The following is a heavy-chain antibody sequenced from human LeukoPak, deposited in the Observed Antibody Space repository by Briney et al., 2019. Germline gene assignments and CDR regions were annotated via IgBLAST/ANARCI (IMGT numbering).Heavy chain of an antibody. CDR3: ATRTLTYWYFDL. CDR2: IYYSGST. J-gene: IGHJ2*01. V-gene: IGHV4-59*01. CDR1: GGSISSYY. Sequence: PSETLSLTCTVSGGSISSYYWSWLRQPPGKGLEWIGYIYYSGSTNYNPSLKSRVTISVDTSKNQFPLKLSSVTAADTAVYYCATRTLTYWYFDLWGRGTLVTVSS. D-gene: IGHD1-14*01.